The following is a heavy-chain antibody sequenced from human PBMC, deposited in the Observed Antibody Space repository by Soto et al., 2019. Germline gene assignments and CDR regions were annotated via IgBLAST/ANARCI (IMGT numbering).Heavy chain of an antibody. V-gene: IGHV1-2*06. CDR3: ARNKLTSGIDYFDS. D-gene: IGHD5-12*01. J-gene: IGHJ4*02. CDR1: EYIFTDYH. Sequence: ASVKVSCKTSEYIFTDYHVHWVRQAPGQGLEWMGRISPRNGDTHYAQKFQDRVTMTRDTSTSTVYMEMKTLRSDDTAIFFCARNKLTSGIDYFDSWGQGTLVPVSS. CDR2: ISPRNGDT.